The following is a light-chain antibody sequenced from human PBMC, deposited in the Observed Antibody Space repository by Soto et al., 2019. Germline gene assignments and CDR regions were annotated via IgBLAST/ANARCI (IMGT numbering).Light chain of an antibody. CDR3: VSYTTTSTLVV. CDR1: SSDVGGYTY. V-gene: IGLV2-14*01. Sequence: QSALTQPASMSGSPGQSITISCTGISSDVGGYTYVSWYQQHLGKAPKLMISDVSNRPSGVSNRFSASKSGNTASLTISGLQAEDEADYYCVSYTTTSTLVVFGGGTKVTVL. J-gene: IGLJ3*02. CDR2: DVS.